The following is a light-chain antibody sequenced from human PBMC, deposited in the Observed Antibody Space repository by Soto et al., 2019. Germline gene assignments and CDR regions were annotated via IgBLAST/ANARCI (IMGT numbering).Light chain of an antibody. CDR2: GAS. Sequence: EIVLTQSPGTLSLSPGERATLSCRASQSATSNYLAWYQQKPGQAPRLLIYGASSRATGIPDRFSGSGSGTDFTLTISRLEPEDFAMYYCHQYGSSPLTLGGGTKVEIK. V-gene: IGKV3-20*01. CDR3: HQYGSSPLT. J-gene: IGKJ4*01. CDR1: QSATSNY.